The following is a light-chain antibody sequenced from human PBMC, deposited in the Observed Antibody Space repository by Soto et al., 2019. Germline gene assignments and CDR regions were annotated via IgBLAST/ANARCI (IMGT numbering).Light chain of an antibody. CDR3: QQFDDVFLT. CDR2: DAS. V-gene: IGKV1-33*01. J-gene: IGKJ4*01. CDR1: QGIDTS. Sequence: DIQLTQSPSSRSASVGDRVTITCQASQGIDTSLNWYQQRPGEAPKLLIYDASILETGVPSRFSGSGSGVKFTLTISSLQPEDFATYSCQQFDDVFLTFGGGTRVDFK.